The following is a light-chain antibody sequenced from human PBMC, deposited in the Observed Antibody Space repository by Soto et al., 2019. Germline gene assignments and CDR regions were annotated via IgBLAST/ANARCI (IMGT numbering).Light chain of an antibody. Sequence: DIQMTQSPSSLSASVGDRVTITFQASQDISNYLNWYQQKPGKAPKLLIYAASSLQSGVPSRFSGSGSGTDFTLTISSLQPEDFATYYCQQANXFPPTFXPGTKVDIK. V-gene: IGKV1-12*01. CDR2: AAS. J-gene: IGKJ3*01. CDR3: QQANXFPPT. CDR1: QDISNY.